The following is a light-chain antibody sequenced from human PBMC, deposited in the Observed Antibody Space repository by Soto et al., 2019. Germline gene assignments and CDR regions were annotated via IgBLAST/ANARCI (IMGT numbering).Light chain of an antibody. CDR3: QQYGSSPQT. CDR2: GAS. Sequence: EIVLTQSPATLSLSRGERATLCCRASQSVSSYLAWYQQKPGQAPRLLIYGASSRATGIPDRFSGSGSGTDFILTITRLEPEDFAVFYCQQYGSSPQTFGQGTKVDIK. J-gene: IGKJ1*01. CDR1: QSVSSY. V-gene: IGKV3-20*01.